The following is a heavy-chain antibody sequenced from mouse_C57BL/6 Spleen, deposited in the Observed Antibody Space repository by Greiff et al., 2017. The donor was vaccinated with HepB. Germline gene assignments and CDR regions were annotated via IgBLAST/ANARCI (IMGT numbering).Heavy chain of an antibody. CDR3: ASLYDGYYVGY. CDR1: GFTFSSYG. V-gene: IGHV5-6*01. CDR2: ISSGGSYP. J-gene: IGHJ2*01. D-gene: IGHD2-3*01. Sequence: EVHLVESGGDLVKPGGSLKLSCAASGFTFSSYGMSWVRQTPDKRLEWVATISSGGSYPYYPDSVKGRFTISRDNAKNTLYLQMSSLKAEDTAMYYCASLYDGYYVGYWGQGTTLTVSS.